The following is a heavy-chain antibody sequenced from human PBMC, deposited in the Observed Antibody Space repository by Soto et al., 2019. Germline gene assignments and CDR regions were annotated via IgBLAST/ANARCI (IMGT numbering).Heavy chain of an antibody. Sequence: QVQLVESGGGVVQPGRSLRLSCAASGFTFSSYGMHWVRQAPGKGLEWVAVIWYDGSNKYYADSVKGRFTISRDNSKNTLYRQMNSLRAEDTAVYYCARVGQQWLGMYWYFALWGRGTLVTVSS. V-gene: IGHV3-33*01. CDR1: GFTFSSYG. J-gene: IGHJ2*01. CDR3: ARVGQQWLGMYWYFAL. D-gene: IGHD6-19*01. CDR2: IWYDGSNK.